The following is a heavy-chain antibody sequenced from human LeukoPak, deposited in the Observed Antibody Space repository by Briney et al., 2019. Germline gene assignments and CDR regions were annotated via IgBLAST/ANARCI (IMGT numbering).Heavy chain of an antibody. CDR3: ARDLSEYSSSKGFDP. J-gene: IGHJ5*02. D-gene: IGHD6-6*01. CDR2: IIPIFGTA. V-gene: IGHV1-69*05. CDR1: GGTFSSYA. Sequence: SVKVSCKASGGTFSSYAISWVRQAPGQGLEWMGGIIPIFGTANYAQKFQGRVTITTDESTSTAYMELSSLRSEDTAVYYCARDLSEYSSSKGFDPWGQGTLVTVSS.